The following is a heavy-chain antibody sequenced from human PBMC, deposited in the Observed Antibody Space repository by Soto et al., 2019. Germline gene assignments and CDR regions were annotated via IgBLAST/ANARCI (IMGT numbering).Heavy chain of an antibody. CDR1: GFTFSEHC. Sequence: GSLRRSCEASGFTFSEHCMNWVRQAPGKGLEWVANIKQDGSEKHYVDSVKGRFTISRDNAKNSLYLQMNSLRVEDTAVYYCARLRSGYWGQGTLVTVSS. V-gene: IGHV3-7*01. J-gene: IGHJ4*02. D-gene: IGHD3-16*02. CDR2: IKQDGSEK. CDR3: ARLRSGY.